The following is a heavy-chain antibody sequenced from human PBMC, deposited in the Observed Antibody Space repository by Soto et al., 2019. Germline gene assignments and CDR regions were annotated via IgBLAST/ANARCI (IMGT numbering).Heavy chain of an antibody. V-gene: IGHV4-59*08. CDR1: GGSISSYY. D-gene: IGHD1-26*01. J-gene: IGHJ6*02. CDR3: ARQGCGALHGLVDG. Sequence: QVPLQESGPGLVKPSETLSLSCTVSGGSISSYYWSWIRQTPGKGLEWIGYVHDSWGPNYNPSLKSRVAISLDTSKSQFSLKLTSVTATDTAVYYCARQGCGALHGLVDGWGQGTTVTVSS. CDR2: VHDSWGP.